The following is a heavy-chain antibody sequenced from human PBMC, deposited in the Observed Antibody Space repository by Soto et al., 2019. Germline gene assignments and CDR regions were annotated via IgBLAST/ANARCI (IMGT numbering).Heavy chain of an antibody. CDR1: GFTFCNAG. J-gene: IGHJ6*02. D-gene: IGHD1-26*01. V-gene: IGHV3-15*07. CDR2: IKSKTDGGTT. CDR3: STSVGATTAYYYYYYGMDV. Sequence: GGSLRLSCAASGFTFCNAGMNWVRQAPRKGQEREGRIKSKTDGGTTDYAAPVKGRFTISRDDSKNTLYLQMNSLKTEDTAVYYCSTSVGATTAYYYYYYGMDVWGQGTTVTVSS.